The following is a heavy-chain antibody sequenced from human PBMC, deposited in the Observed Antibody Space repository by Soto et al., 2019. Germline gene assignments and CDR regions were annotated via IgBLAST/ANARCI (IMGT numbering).Heavy chain of an antibody. D-gene: IGHD4-4*01. J-gene: IGHJ4*02. CDR1: GGSFSGYY. CDR3: ARTTVTTEYYFDY. V-gene: IGHV4-34*01. CDR2: INHSGST. Sequence: SETLSLTCAVYGGSFSGYYWSWIRQPPGKGPEWIGEINHSGSTNYNPSLKSRVTISVDTSKNQFSLKLSSVTAADTAVYYCARTTVTTEYYFDYWGQGTLVTV.